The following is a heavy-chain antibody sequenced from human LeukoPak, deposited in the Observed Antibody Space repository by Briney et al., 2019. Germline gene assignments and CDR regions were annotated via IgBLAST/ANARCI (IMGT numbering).Heavy chain of an antibody. Sequence: SETLSLTCTVSGGSINSYYWSWVRQPAGKGLEWIGRIYSSGSTNFNPSLKSRVTISVDTSKNQFSLRLSSVTAADTAVFYCASLNSGSFDYWGQGTLVTVSS. J-gene: IGHJ4*02. V-gene: IGHV4-4*07. CDR2: IYSSGST. D-gene: IGHD3-10*01. CDR3: ASLNSGSFDY. CDR1: GGSINSYY.